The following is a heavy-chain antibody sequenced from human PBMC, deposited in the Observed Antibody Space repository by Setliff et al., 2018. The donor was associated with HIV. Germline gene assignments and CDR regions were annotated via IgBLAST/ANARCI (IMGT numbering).Heavy chain of an antibody. V-gene: IGHV3-23*01. CDR3: ASARIPTGGVSTSLDF. J-gene: IGHJ4*02. CDR1: GFSFSNYW. Sequence: PGGSLRLSCAASGFSFSNYWMHWVRQVPGKGLEWVSSISGSGGETYYADSVKGRFTISRDNSKNTLYLQMNSLGAEDTAVYDRASARIPTGGVSTSLDFWGQGALVTVSS. CDR2: ISGSGGET. D-gene: IGHD3-3*01.